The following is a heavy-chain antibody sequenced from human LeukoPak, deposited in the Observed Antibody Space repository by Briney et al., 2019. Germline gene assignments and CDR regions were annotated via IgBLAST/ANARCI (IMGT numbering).Heavy chain of an antibody. Sequence: PGGSLRLSCAASGFTFSSYAMSWVRQAPGKGLEWVSAISGSGGSTYYADSVKGRFTISRDNSKNTLYLQMNSLRSDDTAIYYCARAEGVVVAAHIDVWGKGTTVTVSS. D-gene: IGHD2-15*01. CDR3: ARAEGVVVAAHIDV. V-gene: IGHV3-23*01. CDR1: GFTFSSYA. CDR2: ISGSGGST. J-gene: IGHJ6*03.